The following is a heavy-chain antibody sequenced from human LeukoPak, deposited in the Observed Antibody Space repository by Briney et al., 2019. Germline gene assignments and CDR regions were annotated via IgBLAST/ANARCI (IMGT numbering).Heavy chain of an antibody. CDR2: IKQDGSEK. V-gene: IGHV3-7*01. CDR1: GLTFSNYW. J-gene: IGHJ6*02. CDR3: AREWLGNYYYSGMDV. Sequence: GSLRLSCAASGLTFSNYWIDWVGQAPGKELGGVANIKQDGSEKNYVDSVKGRFIISRDNSKNTLYLQMNSLRAEDTAVYYCAREWLGNYYYSGMDVWGQGTTVTVSS. D-gene: IGHD6-19*01.